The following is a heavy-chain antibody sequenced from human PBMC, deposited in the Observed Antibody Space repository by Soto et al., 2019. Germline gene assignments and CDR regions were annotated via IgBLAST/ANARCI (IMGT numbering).Heavy chain of an antibody. J-gene: IGHJ4*02. CDR2: ISGSGGST. D-gene: IGHD5-12*01. V-gene: IGHV3-23*01. Sequence: PVWSLRLSCSSSLFTFSSYAMSLVLQSPWKWLEWVSAISGSGGSTYYADSVKGRFTISRDNSKNTLYLQMNSLRAEDTAVYYCAKDTVDIVATTFDYWGQGTLVTVSS. CDR3: AKDTVDIVATTFDY. CDR1: LFTFSSYA.